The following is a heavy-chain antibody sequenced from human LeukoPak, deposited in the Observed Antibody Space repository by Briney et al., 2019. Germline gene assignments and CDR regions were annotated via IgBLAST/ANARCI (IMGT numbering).Heavy chain of an antibody. J-gene: IGHJ5*02. V-gene: IGHV4-4*09. CDR3: ARHMGYSYGHAWFDP. CDR1: GGSISSYY. CDR2: IYTSGST. Sequence: SETLSLTCTVSGGSISSYYWSWIRQPPGKGLEWIGYIYTSGSTNYNPSLKSRVTISVDTSKNQFSLKLSSVTAADMAVYYCARHMGYSYGHAWFDPWGQGTLVTVSS. D-gene: IGHD5-18*01.